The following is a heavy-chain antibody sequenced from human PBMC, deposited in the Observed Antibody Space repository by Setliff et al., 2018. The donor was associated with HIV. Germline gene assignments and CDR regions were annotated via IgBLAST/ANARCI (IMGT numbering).Heavy chain of an antibody. J-gene: IGHJ4*02. CDR3: ARGRHYSSSAPFAIDF. CDR2: IYYSGST. D-gene: IGHD6-6*01. Sequence: LSLTCTVSGGSISSYYWSWIRQPPGKGLEWIGYIYYSGSTNYNPSLKSRVAISVDTSKNQFSVKLSSVTAADTAVYYCARGRHYSSSAPFAIDFWGQGMLVTVSS. V-gene: IGHV4-59*12. CDR1: GGSISSYY.